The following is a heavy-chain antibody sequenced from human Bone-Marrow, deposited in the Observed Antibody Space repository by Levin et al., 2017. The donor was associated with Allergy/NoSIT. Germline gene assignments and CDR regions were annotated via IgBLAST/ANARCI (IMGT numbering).Heavy chain of an antibody. Sequence: GGSLRLSCAASGFTFSSYAMSWVRQAPGKGLEWVSAISGSGGSTYYADSVKGRFTISRDNSKNTLYLQMNSLRAEDTAVYYCAKGGGLWWLQGAWYWGQGTLVTVSS. D-gene: IGHD5-12*01. V-gene: IGHV3-23*01. CDR2: ISGSGGST. CDR1: GFTFSSYA. J-gene: IGHJ4*02. CDR3: AKGGGLWWLQGAWY.